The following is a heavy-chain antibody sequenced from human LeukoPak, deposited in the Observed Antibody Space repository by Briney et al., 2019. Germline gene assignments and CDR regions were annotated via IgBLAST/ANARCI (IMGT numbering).Heavy chain of an antibody. J-gene: IGHJ4*02. CDR1: GYTFTGYD. D-gene: IGHD4-17*01. Sequence: ASVKVCCKASGYTFTGYDMHWVRQAPGQGLEWMGWINPNSGGANYAHKFKGRVTMTRDTFISTAYMELSRLRSDDTAVYYCARDTYGHYPLDYWGQGTLVTVSS. V-gene: IGHV1-2*07. CDR3: ARDTYGHYPLDY. CDR2: INPNSGGA.